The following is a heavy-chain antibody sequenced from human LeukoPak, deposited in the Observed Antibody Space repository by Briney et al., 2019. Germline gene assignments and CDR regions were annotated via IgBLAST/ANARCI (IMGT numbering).Heavy chain of an antibody. CDR3: ARGLFEGNRKRSITMVRGVKVRFDY. CDR1: GDSISSNNYY. Sequence: PSETLSLTCTVSGDSISSNNYYWGWIRQPPGKGLEWIGSIFYSGSTNYNPSLKSRVTISVDTSKNQFSLKLSSVTAADTAVYYCARGLFEGNRKRSITMVRGVKVRFDYWGQGTLVTVSS. J-gene: IGHJ4*02. V-gene: IGHV4-39*07. CDR2: IFYSGST. D-gene: IGHD3-10*01.